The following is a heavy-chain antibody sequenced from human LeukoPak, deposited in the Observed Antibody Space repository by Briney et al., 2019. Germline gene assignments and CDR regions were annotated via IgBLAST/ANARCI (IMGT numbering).Heavy chain of an antibody. CDR2: IYPGDSDT. CDR3: ARRDSSGYSYYFDY. D-gene: IGHD3-22*01. J-gene: IGHJ4*02. Sequence: GESLKISCKGSGYRFSSYWIGWVRQMPGKGLEWMGIIYPGDSDTRYSPSFQGQVTISVDKSISTAYLQWSSLKASDTAMYYCARRDSSGYSYYFDYWGQGTLVTVSS. CDR1: GYRFSSYW. V-gene: IGHV5-51*01.